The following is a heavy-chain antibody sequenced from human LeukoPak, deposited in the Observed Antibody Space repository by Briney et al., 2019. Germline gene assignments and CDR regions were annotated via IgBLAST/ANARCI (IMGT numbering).Heavy chain of an antibody. V-gene: IGHV3-21*01. Sequence: SGGSLRLSCAASVFTFSSSSMNWVRQAPGEGLECVSSINSSSSYIYYADSVKGGFTIYRDNGKNSLYLQMTSLRAEDTAVYYCARLGITMIEVAEYFQHWGQGTKVTDSS. CDR2: INSSSSYI. CDR1: VFTFSSSS. CDR3: ARLGITMIEVAEYFQH. D-gene: IGHD3-22*01. J-gene: IGHJ1*01.